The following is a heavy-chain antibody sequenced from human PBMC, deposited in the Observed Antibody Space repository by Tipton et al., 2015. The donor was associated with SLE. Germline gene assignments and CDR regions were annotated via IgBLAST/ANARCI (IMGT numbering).Heavy chain of an antibody. Sequence: SLRLSCAASGFKFDDYAMHWVRQAPGKGLEWDSGISWDGENVGYADSMRGRFTISRDNAKNSLYLHMNSLRTDDTAFYYCAKDIGGNIEAAATIGYFQHWGQGTLVTVSS. CDR3: AKDIGGNIEAAATIGYFQH. CDR1: GFKFDDYA. CDR2: ISWDGENV. D-gene: IGHD6-13*01. J-gene: IGHJ1*01. V-gene: IGHV3-9*01.